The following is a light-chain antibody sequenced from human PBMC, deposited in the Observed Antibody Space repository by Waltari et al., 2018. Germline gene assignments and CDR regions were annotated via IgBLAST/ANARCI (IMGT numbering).Light chain of an antibody. V-gene: IGKV3-11*01. CDR1: QSVSTY. J-gene: IGKJ2*01. Sequence: EIVLTQSPATLSLSPGERAPLSCRASQSVSTYLAWYQQNPGQAPRLLIYDASNRATGIPARFSGSGSGTDFTLTISSLAPEDSAIYYCQQRRNWPRQYTFGQGTKLEI. CDR2: DAS. CDR3: QQRRNWPRQYT.